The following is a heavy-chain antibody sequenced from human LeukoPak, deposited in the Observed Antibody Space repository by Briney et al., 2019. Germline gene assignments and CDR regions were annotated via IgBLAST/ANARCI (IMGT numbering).Heavy chain of an antibody. Sequence: SVKVSCKASGGTFSSYAISWVRQAPGQGLGWMGGIIPIFGTANYAQKFQGRVTITADESTSTAYMELSSLRSEDTAVYYCASGATHTDWPHRPEWFDPWGQGTLVTVSS. CDR2: IIPIFGTA. D-gene: IGHD3-9*01. J-gene: IGHJ5*02. V-gene: IGHV1-69*01. CDR1: GGTFSSYA. CDR3: ASGATHTDWPHRPEWFDP.